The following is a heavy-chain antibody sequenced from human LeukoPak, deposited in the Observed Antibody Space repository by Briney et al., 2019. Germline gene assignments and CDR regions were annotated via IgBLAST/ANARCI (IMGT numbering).Heavy chain of an antibody. CDR2: IYSGGSA. CDR1: GFTISNNY. CDR3: AKIKDGSMALDY. D-gene: IGHD2/OR15-2a*01. Sequence: GGSLRLSCAASGFTISNNYMNWVRQAPGKGLEWVSVIYSGGSAFYADSVKGRFIISRDNSKNTVYLQMNSLRAEDTAVYYCAKIKDGSMALDYWGQGTLVTVSS. V-gene: IGHV3-53*01. J-gene: IGHJ4*02.